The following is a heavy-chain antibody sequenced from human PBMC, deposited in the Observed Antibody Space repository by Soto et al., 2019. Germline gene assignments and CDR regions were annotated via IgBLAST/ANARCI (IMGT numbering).Heavy chain of an antibody. CDR1: GGSISSSSYY. CDR3: ASGNCGGDCYSGLDAFDI. D-gene: IGHD2-21*02. CDR2: IYYSGST. Sequence: SETLSLTCTVSGGSISSSSYYWGWIRQPPGKGLEWIGSIYYSGSTYYNPSLKSRLTISVDTSKNQFSLKLISVTAADTAVYYCASGNCGGDCYSGLDAFDIWGQGTMVTVSS. J-gene: IGHJ3*02. V-gene: IGHV4-39*01.